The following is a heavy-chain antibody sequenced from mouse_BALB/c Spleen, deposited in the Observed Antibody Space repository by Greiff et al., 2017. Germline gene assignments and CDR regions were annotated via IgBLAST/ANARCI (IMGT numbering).Heavy chain of an antibody. CDR2: IWGDGST. V-gene: IGHV2-6-7*01. D-gene: IGHD2-4*01. CDR3: ARVGSTMITRGWYFDV. Sequence: VKLMESGPGLVAPSQSLSITCTVSGFSLTGYGVNWVRQPPGKGLEWLGMIWGDGSTDYNSALKSRLSISKDNSKSQVFLKMNSLQTDDTARYYCARVGSTMITRGWYFDVWGAGTTVTVSS. CDR1: GFSLTGYG. J-gene: IGHJ1*01.